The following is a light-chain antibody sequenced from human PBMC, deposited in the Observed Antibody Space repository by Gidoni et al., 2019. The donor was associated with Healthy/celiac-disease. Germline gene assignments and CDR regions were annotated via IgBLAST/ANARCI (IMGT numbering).Light chain of an antibody. CDR2: GAS. Sequence: EVVLRQSPGTLSLSRGERATLTCRSSQSVRRSYLAWYQQKPGQAPRLLIYGASSRATVIPHWFSGRCSGTDFPLTISRLEPEDFAVYYCQQYGSSSITFGQXTRLEIK. V-gene: IGKV3-20*01. CDR1: QSVRRSY. CDR3: QQYGSSSIT. J-gene: IGKJ5*01.